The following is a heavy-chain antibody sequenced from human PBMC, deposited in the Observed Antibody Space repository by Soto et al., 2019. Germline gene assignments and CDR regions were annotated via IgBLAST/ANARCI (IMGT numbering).Heavy chain of an antibody. D-gene: IGHD5-12*01. J-gene: IGHJ3*02. CDR1: GFTFSDHY. CDR2: TRNKANSYTT. CDR3: AREQGYGDAFDI. V-gene: IGHV3-72*01. Sequence: GGSLRLSCAASGFTFSDHYMDWVRQAPGKGLEWVGRTRNKANSYTTEYAASVKGRFTISRDDSKNSLYLQMNSLKTEDTAVYYCAREQGYGDAFDIWGQGTMVTVSS.